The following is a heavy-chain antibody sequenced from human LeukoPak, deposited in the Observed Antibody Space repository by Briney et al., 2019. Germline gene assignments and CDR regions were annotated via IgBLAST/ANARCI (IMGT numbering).Heavy chain of an antibody. J-gene: IGHJ4*02. D-gene: IGHD4-23*01. V-gene: IGHV4-4*02. Sequence: SETLSLTCTVSGYSISSSNWWSWVRQPPGKGLEWIGEINHSGSTNYNPSLKSRVTISVDTSKNQFSLKLSSVTAADTAVYYCARNRYGGSLDYWGQGTLVTVSS. CDR3: ARNRYGGSLDY. CDR1: GYSISSSNW. CDR2: INHSGST.